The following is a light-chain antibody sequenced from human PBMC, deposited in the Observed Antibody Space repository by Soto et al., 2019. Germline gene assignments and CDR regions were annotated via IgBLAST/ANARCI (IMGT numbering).Light chain of an antibody. Sequence: QSVLTQPASVSGSPGQSITISCTGTSSDVGGYNYVSWYQQHPGKVPKLMIYDVSYRPSGVSNRFSGSKSGNTASLTIPGLQADDEADYYCNSYTTISPYVFVTVTKVTV. CDR2: DVS. CDR1: SSDVGGYNY. V-gene: IGLV2-14*01. J-gene: IGLJ1*01. CDR3: NSYTTISPYV.